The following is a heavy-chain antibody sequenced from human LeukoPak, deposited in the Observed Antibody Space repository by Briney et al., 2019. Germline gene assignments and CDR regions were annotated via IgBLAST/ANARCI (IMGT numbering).Heavy chain of an antibody. J-gene: IGHJ4*02. V-gene: IGHV4-34*01. D-gene: IGHD5-24*01. CDR1: GGSFSEYY. CDR2: INHSGST. Sequence: SETLSLTCAVYGGSFSEYYWSWIRQPPGKGLEWIGEINHSGSTNYNPSLKSRVTTSVDTSKNQFPLKLTSVTAADTAVYYCAPVFRRDGYFDCWGQGTLVTVSS. CDR3: APVFRRDGYFDC.